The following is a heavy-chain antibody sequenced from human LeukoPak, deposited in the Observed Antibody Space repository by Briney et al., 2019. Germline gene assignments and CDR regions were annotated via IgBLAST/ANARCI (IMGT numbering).Heavy chain of an antibody. CDR1: GGAFSGYY. D-gene: IGHD1-1*01. CDR3: ARGPGIDY. Sequence: SGTPSLPCAVSGGAFSGYYWSGIRPPPGKGLEWIGEINHSGSTNYNPSLKSRVTISVDTSKNQFSLKLSSVTAADTAVYYCARGPGIDYWGQGTLVTVSS. CDR2: INHSGST. V-gene: IGHV4-34*01. J-gene: IGHJ4*02.